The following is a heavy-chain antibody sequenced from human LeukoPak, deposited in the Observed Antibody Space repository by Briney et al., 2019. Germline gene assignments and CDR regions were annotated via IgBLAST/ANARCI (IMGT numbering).Heavy chain of an antibody. J-gene: IGHJ4*02. D-gene: IGHD3-22*01. CDR3: ALRLYYYDSSGGLFN. V-gene: IGHV1-46*01. Sequence: VASVKVSCKASGYTFTSYYMHWVRQAPGQGLEWMGIINPSGGSTSYAQKFQGRVTMTRDMSTSTVYMELSSLRSEDTAVYYCALRLYYYDSSGGLFNWGQGTLVTVSS. CDR1: GYTFTSYY. CDR2: INPSGGST.